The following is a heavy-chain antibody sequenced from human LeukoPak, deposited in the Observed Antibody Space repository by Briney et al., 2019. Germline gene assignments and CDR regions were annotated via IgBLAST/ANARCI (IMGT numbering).Heavy chain of an antibody. CDR1: GGSISSYY. Sequence: SETLSLTCAVSGGSISSYYWSWIRQPAGKGLEWIGRIYTSGSTNYNPSLKSRVTMSVDTSKNQFSLKLSSVTAADTAVYYCARDRRYYDSSGYPEGWGQGTLVTVSS. CDR2: IYTSGST. V-gene: IGHV4-4*07. D-gene: IGHD3-22*01. CDR3: ARDRRYYDSSGYPEG. J-gene: IGHJ4*02.